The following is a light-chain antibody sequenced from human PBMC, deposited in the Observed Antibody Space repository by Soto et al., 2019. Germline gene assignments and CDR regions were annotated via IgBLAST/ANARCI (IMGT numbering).Light chain of an antibody. CDR2: GSS. CDR1: QSVSSSY. V-gene: IGKV3-20*01. J-gene: IGKJ1*01. Sequence: EIVLTQSPGTLSLSPGERATLSCRASQSVSSSYLAWYQQKPGQAPRLLIYGSSSRATGIPDRFSGSGSGTDFTLTISRLEPEDVAVYYCQQYGNSWTFGQGTKVEIK. CDR3: QQYGNSWT.